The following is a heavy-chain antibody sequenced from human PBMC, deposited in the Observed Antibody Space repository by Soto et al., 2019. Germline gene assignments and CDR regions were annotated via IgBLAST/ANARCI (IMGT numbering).Heavy chain of an antibody. CDR1: GYTFTGYY. Sequence: ASVKVSCKASGYTFTGYYMHWVRQAPGQGLEWMGWINPNSGGTNYAQKFQGWVTMTRDTSISTAYMELSRLRSDDTAEYYSARAEGYCSSTSCHLPRFDPWGQGTLVTVS. J-gene: IGHJ5*02. CDR3: ARAEGYCSSTSCHLPRFDP. V-gene: IGHV1-2*04. D-gene: IGHD2-2*01. CDR2: INPNSGGT.